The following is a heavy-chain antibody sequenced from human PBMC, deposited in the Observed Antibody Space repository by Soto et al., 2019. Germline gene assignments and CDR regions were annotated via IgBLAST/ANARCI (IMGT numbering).Heavy chain of an antibody. Sequence: QITLKESGPTLVKPTQTLTLTCTFSGFSLTTSGVGVGWIRQPPGKALEWLALIYWDDDKRYSPSLKGRLTSTRHASKNQVVLTMTNMDPVDTATYYGLYRAEPPRGGYSVDYWGQGTLVTVSS. CDR2: IYWDDDK. CDR3: LYRAEPPRGGYSVDY. CDR1: GFSLTTSGVG. D-gene: IGHD2-15*01. J-gene: IGHJ4*02. V-gene: IGHV2-5*02.